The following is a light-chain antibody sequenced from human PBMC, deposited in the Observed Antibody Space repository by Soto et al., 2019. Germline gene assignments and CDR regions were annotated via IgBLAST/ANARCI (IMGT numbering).Light chain of an antibody. CDR3: LQYNTYPWT. J-gene: IGKJ1*01. CDR2: AAS. V-gene: IGKV1-17*01. Sequence: DIQMTQSPSSLSASVGDRVTITCRASQGIRNDLDWYQQKPANAPERLIYAASSLQSGVPSRFSGSGSGTEFTLTISSLQAEDFATYYCLQYNTYPWTVGQGTKVEIK. CDR1: QGIRND.